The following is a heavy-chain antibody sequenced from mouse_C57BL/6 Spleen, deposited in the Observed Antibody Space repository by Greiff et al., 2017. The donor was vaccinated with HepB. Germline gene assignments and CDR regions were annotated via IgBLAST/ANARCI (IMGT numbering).Heavy chain of an antibody. V-gene: IGHV1-85*01. CDR1: GYTFTSYD. Sequence: QVQLKQSGPELVKPGASVKLSCKASGYTFTSYDINWVKQRPGQGLEWIGWIYPRDGSTKYNEKFKGKGTLTVDTSSSTAYMELHSLTSEDSAVYFCARGVYDGYYEGAMDYWGQGTSVTVSS. CDR3: ARGVYDGYYEGAMDY. CDR2: IYPRDGST. D-gene: IGHD2-3*01. J-gene: IGHJ4*01.